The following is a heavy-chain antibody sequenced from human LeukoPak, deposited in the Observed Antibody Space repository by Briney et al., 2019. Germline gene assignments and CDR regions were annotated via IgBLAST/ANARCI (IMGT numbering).Heavy chain of an antibody. Sequence: PGGSLRLSCAASGFTLSSCRMSWVRQAPGKGLEWVANIKQVGSENYYVYSVKGRFTISRDNAKNSLYLQMNSLRAEDTAVYYCATSLTTASDTSAYGAFDVWGQGTMVTVSS. D-gene: IGHD3-22*01. J-gene: IGHJ3*01. CDR2: IKQVGSEN. V-gene: IGHV3-7*05. CDR1: GFTLSSCR. CDR3: ATSLTTASDTSAYGAFDV.